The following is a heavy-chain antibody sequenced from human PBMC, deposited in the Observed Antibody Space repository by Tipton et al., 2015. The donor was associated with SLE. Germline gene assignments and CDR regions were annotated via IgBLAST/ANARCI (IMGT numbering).Heavy chain of an antibody. CDR3: ATRSRDGYNYFDY. D-gene: IGHD5-24*01. Sequence: QSGAEVKKPGASVKVSCKASGYTFTGYYMHWVRQAPGQGLEWMGWINPNSGDTNYAQKFQGRVTMTRDTSISTAYMELSRLRSDDTAVYYCATRSRDGYNYFDYWGQGTLVTVSS. CDR2: INPNSGDT. CDR1: GYTFTGYY. V-gene: IGHV1-2*02. J-gene: IGHJ4*02.